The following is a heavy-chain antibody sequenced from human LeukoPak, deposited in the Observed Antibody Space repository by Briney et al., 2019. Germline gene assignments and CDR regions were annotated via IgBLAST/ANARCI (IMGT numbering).Heavy chain of an antibody. CDR3: ARDRCSSTSCYMIGNWFDP. CDR2: INPNSGGT. J-gene: IGHJ5*02. V-gene: IGHV1-2*02. Sequence: ASVKVSCKASGYTFTGYYMHWVRQAPGQGLEWMGWINPNSGGTNYAQKFQGRVTMTRDTSISTAYMELSRLRSDDTAVYYCARDRCSSTSCYMIGNWFDPWGQGTLVTVS. D-gene: IGHD2-2*02. CDR1: GYTFTGYY.